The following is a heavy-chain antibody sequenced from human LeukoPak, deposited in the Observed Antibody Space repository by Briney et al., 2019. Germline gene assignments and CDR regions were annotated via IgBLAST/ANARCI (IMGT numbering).Heavy chain of an antibody. D-gene: IGHD3-10*01. V-gene: IGHV3-23*01. CDR2: ISGSGGST. J-gene: IGHJ4*02. CDR1: GFTFSSYA. Sequence: PGGSLRLSCAASGFTFSSYAMSWARQAPGKGLEWVSAISGSGGSTYYADSVKGRFTISRDNSKNTLYLQMNSLRAEDTAVYYCAKNLNYGSGSYYKSGGGENPVFDYWGQGTLVTVSS. CDR3: AKNLNYGSGSYYKSGGGENPVFDY.